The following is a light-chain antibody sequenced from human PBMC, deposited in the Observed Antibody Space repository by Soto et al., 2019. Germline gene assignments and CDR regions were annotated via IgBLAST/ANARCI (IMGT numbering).Light chain of an antibody. Sequence: EIVMTQSPATLSVSPGERATLSCRASQSISSNLAWYQQKPGQAPRLLIYGASTRDTGIPATFSGSGSGTEFTLTISSLQSEDFAVYYWQQYNNWPFTFGPGTQVDIK. CDR3: QQYNNWPFT. CDR1: QSISSN. V-gene: IGKV3-15*01. CDR2: GAS. J-gene: IGKJ3*01.